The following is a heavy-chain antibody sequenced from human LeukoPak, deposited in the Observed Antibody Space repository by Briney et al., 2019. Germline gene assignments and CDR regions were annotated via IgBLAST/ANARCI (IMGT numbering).Heavy chain of an antibody. J-gene: IGHJ5*02. CDR3: ARDGVYYYDSSGYPNWFDP. V-gene: IGHV1-2*02. Sequence: ASVKVSCKASGYTFTGYYMHWVRQAPGQGLEWMGWINPNSGGTNYAQKFQGRVTMTRDTSISTAYMELSRLRSDDTAVYYCARDGVYYYDSSGYPNWFDPWGQGTLVTVSS. D-gene: IGHD3-22*01. CDR1: GYTFTGYY. CDR2: INPNSGGT.